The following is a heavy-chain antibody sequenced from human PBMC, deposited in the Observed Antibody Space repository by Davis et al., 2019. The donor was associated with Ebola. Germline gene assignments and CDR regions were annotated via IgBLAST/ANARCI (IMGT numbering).Heavy chain of an antibody. J-gene: IGHJ4*02. D-gene: IGHD3-9*01. CDR2: ISRDGQNT. CDR3: ARGAWYYDILTGIYYFDY. CDR1: GFTFGDYW. V-gene: IGHV3-74*03. Sequence: GESLKISCEASGFTFGDYWMHWVRQAPGRGLVWLSGISRDGQNTLNGDFVKGRFTISRDNAKNSLYLQMNSLRAEDTAVYYCARGAWYYDILTGIYYFDYWGQGTLVTVSS.